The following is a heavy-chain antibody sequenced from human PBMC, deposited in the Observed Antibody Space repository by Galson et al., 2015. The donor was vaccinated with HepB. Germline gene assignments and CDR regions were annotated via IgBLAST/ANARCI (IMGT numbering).Heavy chain of an antibody. V-gene: IGHV3-30*02. CDR3: AKNNYYGSGPHYYYGMDV. Sequence: SLRLSCAASGFTFSSYGMHWVRQAPGKGLEWVAFIRYDGSNKYYADSVKGRFTISRDNSKNTLYLQMNSLRAEDTAVYYCAKNNYYGSGPHYYYGMDVWGQGTTVTVSS. D-gene: IGHD3-10*01. CDR2: IRYDGSNK. J-gene: IGHJ6*02. CDR1: GFTFSSYG.